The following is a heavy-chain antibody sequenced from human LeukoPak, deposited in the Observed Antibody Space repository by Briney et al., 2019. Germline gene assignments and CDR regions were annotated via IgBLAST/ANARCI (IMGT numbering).Heavy chain of an antibody. D-gene: IGHD3-3*01. J-gene: IGHJ4*02. CDR2: IYYSGST. CDR1: GGSISSYY. Sequence: SETLSLTCTVSGGSISSYYWSWIRQPPGKGLEWIGYIYYSGSTNYNPSLKSRVTISVDTSKNQSSLKLSSVTAADTAVYYCARGGYDFWSGYGHFDYWGQGTLVTVSS. CDR3: ARGGYDFWSGYGHFDY. V-gene: IGHV4-59*01.